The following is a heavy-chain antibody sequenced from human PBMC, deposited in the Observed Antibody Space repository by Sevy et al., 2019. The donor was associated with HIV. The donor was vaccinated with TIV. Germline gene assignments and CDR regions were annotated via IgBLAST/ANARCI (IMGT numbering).Heavy chain of an antibody. Sequence: SETLSLTCTVSGGSISSGSYYWSWIRQPAGKGLEWSGRIYTSGSTNYNPSLKSRVTISVDTSKNQFSLKLSSVTAADTAVYYCARGGGNSFLDAFDIWGQGTMVTVSS. V-gene: IGHV4-61*02. CDR2: IYTSGST. CDR1: GGSISSGSYY. CDR3: ARGGGNSFLDAFDI. J-gene: IGHJ3*02. D-gene: IGHD2-21*02.